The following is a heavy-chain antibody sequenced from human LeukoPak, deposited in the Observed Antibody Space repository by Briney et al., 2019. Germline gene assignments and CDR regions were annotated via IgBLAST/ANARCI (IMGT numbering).Heavy chain of an antibody. CDR1: GFTFSDYW. V-gene: IGHV3-74*01. Sequence: GGSLRLSCAASGFTFSDYWMHWVRQAPAKGLVWVSRINSDGSTTSYADSVKGRFTISRDNAKNTLYLQMNSLRAEDTAVYYCARDVEVWGQGTLVTVSS. CDR3: ARDVEV. CDR2: INSDGSTT. D-gene: IGHD2-15*01. J-gene: IGHJ4*02.